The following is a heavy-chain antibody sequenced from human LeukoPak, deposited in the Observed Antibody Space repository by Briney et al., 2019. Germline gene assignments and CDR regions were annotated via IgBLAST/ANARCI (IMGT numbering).Heavy chain of an antibody. CDR1: GGSFSGYY. V-gene: IGHV4-34*01. Sequence: MPSETLSLTCAVYGGSFSGYYWSWIRQPPGKGLEWIGEINHSGSTNYNPSLKSRVTISVDTSKNQFSLKLSSVTAADTAVYYCARGLWFDPWGQGTLVTVS. CDR3: ARGLWFDP. CDR2: INHSGST. J-gene: IGHJ5*02.